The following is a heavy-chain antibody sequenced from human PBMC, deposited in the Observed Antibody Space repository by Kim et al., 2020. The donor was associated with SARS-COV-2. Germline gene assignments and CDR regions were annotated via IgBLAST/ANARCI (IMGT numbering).Heavy chain of an antibody. Sequence: YADSMKGRFTISRDNSKTTLYLQMNSLRAEDTAVYYCAKVAAFYTGYLDTWGQGTLVTVSS. CDR3: AKVAAFYTGYLDT. D-gene: IGHD3-9*01. J-gene: IGHJ4*02. V-gene: IGHV3-23*01.